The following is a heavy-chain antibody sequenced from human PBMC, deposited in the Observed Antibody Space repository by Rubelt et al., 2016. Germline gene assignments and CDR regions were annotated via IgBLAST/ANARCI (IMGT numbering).Heavy chain of an antibody. Sequence: QVQLQESGPGLVKPSETLSLTCTVSGYSISSGYYWGWIRQPPGKGLEWIGSIYHSGNTYYNPSLKSRVTISVDTSKNHFSLKLSSVTAAETAVYYCTRVSKGASSSDYVGVWGKGTTVTVSS. J-gene: IGHJ6*03. CDR3: TRVSKGASSSDYVGV. CDR1: GYSISSGYY. CDR2: IYHSGNT. D-gene: IGHD6-6*01. V-gene: IGHV4-38-2*02.